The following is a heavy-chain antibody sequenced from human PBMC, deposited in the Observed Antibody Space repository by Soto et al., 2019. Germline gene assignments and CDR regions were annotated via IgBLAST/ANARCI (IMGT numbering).Heavy chain of an antibody. CDR2: IYYSGST. V-gene: IGHV4-39*07. D-gene: IGHD1-26*01. Sequence: SETLSLTCTVSGGSISSSSYYWGWIRQPPGKGLEWIGSIYYSGSTYYNPSLKSRVTISVDTSKNQFSLKLSSVTAADTAVYYCAIMSGSYYYYYGMDVWGQGTTVTVSS. CDR3: AIMSGSYYYYYGMDV. J-gene: IGHJ6*02. CDR1: GGSISSSSYY.